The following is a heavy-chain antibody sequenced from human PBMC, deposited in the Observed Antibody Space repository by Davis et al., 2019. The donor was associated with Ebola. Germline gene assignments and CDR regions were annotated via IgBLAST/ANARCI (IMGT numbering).Heavy chain of an antibody. CDR3: ARLGELRFLEWPNWFDP. D-gene: IGHD3-3*01. CDR2: IYYSGST. V-gene: IGHV4-39*01. J-gene: IGHJ5*02. CDR1: GFTFSSYA. Sequence: GSLRLSCAASGFTFSSYAMSWVRQAPGKGLEWIGSIYYSGSTYYNPSLKSRVTISVDTSKNQFSLKLSSVTAADTAVYYCARLGELRFLEWPNWFDPWGQGTLVTVAS.